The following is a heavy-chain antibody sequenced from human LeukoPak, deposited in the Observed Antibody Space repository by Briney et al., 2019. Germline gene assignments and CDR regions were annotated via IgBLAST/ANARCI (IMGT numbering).Heavy chain of an antibody. V-gene: IGHV3-7*01. CDR2: IKQDGNEK. CDR1: GFTFSNYW. J-gene: IGHJ3*02. CDR3: AKPITVSGATDGFDI. Sequence: PGASLRLSCAASGFTFSNYWMNWVRQAPGKGLEWVANIKQDGNEKYYVDSVKGRFTISRDNAKNSLYLQMNSLRVEDTAVYYCAKPITVSGATDGFDIWGQGTMVTVSS. D-gene: IGHD3-3*01.